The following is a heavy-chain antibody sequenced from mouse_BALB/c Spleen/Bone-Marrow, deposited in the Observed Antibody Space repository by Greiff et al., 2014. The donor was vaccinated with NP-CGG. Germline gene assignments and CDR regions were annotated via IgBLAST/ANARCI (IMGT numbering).Heavy chain of an antibody. Sequence: EVQLVESGGGLVQPGGSLKLSCAASGFTFSSYGMSWVRQTPDKRLELVATINSNGGSTYYPDSVKGRFPISRDNAKNTLYLQMSSLKSEDTAMYYCARERYYGNGRIFEYWGQGTTLTVSS. J-gene: IGHJ2*01. CDR2: INSNGGST. CDR3: ARERYYGNGRIFEY. D-gene: IGHD1-1*01. CDR1: GFTFSSYG. V-gene: IGHV5-6-3*01.